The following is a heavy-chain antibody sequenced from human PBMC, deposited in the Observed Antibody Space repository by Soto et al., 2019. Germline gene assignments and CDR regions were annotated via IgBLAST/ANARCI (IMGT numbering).Heavy chain of an antibody. CDR1: GYTFADYA. V-gene: IGHV1-3*01. CDR2: INASNGDT. CDR3: ARDRWVTTLTFDK. J-gene: IGHJ4*02. D-gene: IGHD4-17*01. Sequence: QVQFVQSGAEVMKPGASVKVSCKASGYTFADYAIHWVRQAPGQSLEWMGWINASNGDTKYSQKFQGRVTLTTDTSASTAYMDINSLTTDDTAVYYCARDRWVTTLTFDKWGQGTLVIVSS.